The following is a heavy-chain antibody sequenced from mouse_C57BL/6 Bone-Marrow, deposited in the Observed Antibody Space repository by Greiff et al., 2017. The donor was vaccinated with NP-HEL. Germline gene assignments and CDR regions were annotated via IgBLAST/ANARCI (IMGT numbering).Heavy chain of an antibody. CDR3: ARQYYGSSYEFAY. D-gene: IGHD1-1*01. CDR2: IYIGNGYT. V-gene: IGHV1-58*01. J-gene: IGHJ3*01. Sequence: VQLKESGAELVRPGSSVKMSCKTSGYTFTSYGINWVKQRPGQGLEWIGYIYIGNGYTEYNEKFKGKATLTSDTSSSTAYMQLSSLTSEDSAIYFCARQYYGSSYEFAYWGQGTLVTVSA. CDR1: GYTFTSYG.